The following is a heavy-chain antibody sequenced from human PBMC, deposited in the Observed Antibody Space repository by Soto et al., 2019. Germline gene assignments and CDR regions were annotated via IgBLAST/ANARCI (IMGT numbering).Heavy chain of an antibody. Sequence: QVQLVQSGVEVKKPGSSVKVSCKASGGTFSSYAISWVRQAPGQGLEWMGGIIPIFGTANYAQKFQGRVTITADESTSTAYMELSSLRSEDTAVYYCARSDSSSWTVYYYGMDVWGQGTTVTVSS. J-gene: IGHJ6*02. CDR1: GGTFSSYA. CDR3: ARSDSSSWTVYYYGMDV. CDR2: IIPIFGTA. V-gene: IGHV1-69*12. D-gene: IGHD6-13*01.